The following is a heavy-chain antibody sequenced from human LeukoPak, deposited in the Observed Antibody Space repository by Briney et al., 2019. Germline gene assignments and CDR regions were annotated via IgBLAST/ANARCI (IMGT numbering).Heavy chain of an antibody. CDR2: IIPIFGTA. Sequence: GASVKVSCKASGGTFSSYAISWVRQAPGQGLEWMGGIIPIFGTANYAQKLQGRVTMTTDTSTSTAYMELRSLRSDDTAVYYCARDRDYGDYYFDYWGQGTLVTVSS. CDR1: GGTFSSYA. D-gene: IGHD4-17*01. CDR3: ARDRDYGDYYFDY. J-gene: IGHJ4*02. V-gene: IGHV1-69*05.